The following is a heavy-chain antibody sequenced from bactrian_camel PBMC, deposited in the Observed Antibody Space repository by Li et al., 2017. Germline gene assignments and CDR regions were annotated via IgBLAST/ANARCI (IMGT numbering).Heavy chain of an antibody. CDR3: LVVFWPPPN. CDR1: GFTFSVDA. CDR2: ITKDGSNT. D-gene: IGHD2*01. V-gene: IGHV3S31*01. J-gene: IGHJ4*01. Sequence: QLVESGGGLVQPGGSLTLSYKTSGFTFSVDAMSWVRQAPGKAPEWVSTITKDGSNTFYADSVKGRFTISRDNAKNTLYLQLNSLKTEDTARYFCLVVFWPPPNWGQGTQVTVS.